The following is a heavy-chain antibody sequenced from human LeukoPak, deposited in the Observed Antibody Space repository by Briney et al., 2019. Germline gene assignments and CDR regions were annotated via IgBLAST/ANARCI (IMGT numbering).Heavy chain of an antibody. V-gene: IGHV3-11*01. CDR1: GFTFSDYY. CDR3: AREGYSYGFDAFDI. CDR2: ISSSGSTI. Sequence: SGVSLRLSCAASGFTFSDYYMSWIRQAPGKGLEWVAYISSSGSTIYYADSVKGRVTISRDNAKNSLYLQMNSLRAEDTAVYYCAREGYSYGFDAFDIWGQGTMVTVSS. D-gene: IGHD5-18*01. J-gene: IGHJ3*02.